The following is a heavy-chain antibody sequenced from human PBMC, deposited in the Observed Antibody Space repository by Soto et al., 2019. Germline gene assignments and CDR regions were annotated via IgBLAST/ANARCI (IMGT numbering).Heavy chain of an antibody. CDR2: MNPNSGNT. Sequence: QVQLVQSGAEVKKPGASVKVSCKASGYTFTSYDINWVRQATGQGLEWMGWMNPNSGNTGYAQKFQGRVTMTRNTSISTAYMDLSSLRSEDTAVYYCSRGRHYYYYMDVWGKVPTVTVSS. CDR1: GYTFTSYD. J-gene: IGHJ6*03. V-gene: IGHV1-8*01. CDR3: SRGRHYYYYMDV.